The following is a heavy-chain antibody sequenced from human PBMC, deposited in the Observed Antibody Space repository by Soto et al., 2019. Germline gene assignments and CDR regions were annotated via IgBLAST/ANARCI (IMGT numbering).Heavy chain of an antibody. CDR1: GGSISSGGYY. D-gene: IGHD4-17*01. CDR3: ARQGHGDPKAFDI. Sequence: QVQLQESGPGLVKPSQTLSLTCTVSGGSISSGGYYWSWIRQHPGKGLEWIGYIYYSGSTYYNPSLKSRVTISVDTSNNPFSLKLSSVTAADTAVYYCARQGHGDPKAFDIWGQGTMVTVSS. CDR2: IYYSGST. V-gene: IGHV4-31*03. J-gene: IGHJ3*02.